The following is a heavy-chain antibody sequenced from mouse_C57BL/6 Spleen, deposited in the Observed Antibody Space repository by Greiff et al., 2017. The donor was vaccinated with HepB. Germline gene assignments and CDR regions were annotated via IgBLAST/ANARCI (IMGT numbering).Heavy chain of an antibody. CDR2: IDPSDSYT. J-gene: IGHJ3*01. CDR3: AVYGIPPLAY. Sequence: VQLQQSGAELVMPGASVKLSCKASGYTFTSYWMHWVKQRPGQGLEWIGEIDPSDSYTNYNQKFKGKSTLTVDKSTSTAYMQLSSLTSEDSAVYYCAVYGIPPLAYWGQGTLVTVSA. D-gene: IGHD1-1*01. CDR1: GYTFTSYW. V-gene: IGHV1-69*01.